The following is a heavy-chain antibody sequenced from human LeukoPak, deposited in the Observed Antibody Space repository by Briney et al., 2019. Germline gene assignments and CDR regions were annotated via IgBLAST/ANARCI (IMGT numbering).Heavy chain of an antibody. Sequence: GASVKVSCKASGGTFSSYAISWVRQAPGQGLEWMGRIIPILGIANYAQKFQGRVTITTDKSTSTAYMELSSLRSEDTAVYYCARDAGGYSYGPGAAFDIWGQGTMVTVSS. D-gene: IGHD5-18*01. CDR1: GGTFSSYA. CDR2: IIPILGIA. CDR3: ARDAGGYSYGPGAAFDI. V-gene: IGHV1-69*04. J-gene: IGHJ3*02.